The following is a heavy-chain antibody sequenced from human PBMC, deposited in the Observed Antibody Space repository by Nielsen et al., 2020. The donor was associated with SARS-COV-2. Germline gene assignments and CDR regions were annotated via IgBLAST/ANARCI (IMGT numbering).Heavy chain of an antibody. Sequence: GESLKISCAASGFTFSSYGMHWVRQAPGKGLEWVAVILYDGSNKYYADSVKGRFTISRDNSKNTLYLQMNSLRAEDTAVYYCAKVDGPIGYWGQGTLVTVSS. CDR2: ILYDGSNK. CDR1: GFTFSSYG. V-gene: IGHV3-30*18. J-gene: IGHJ4*02. D-gene: IGHD4/OR15-4a*01. CDR3: AKVDGPIGY.